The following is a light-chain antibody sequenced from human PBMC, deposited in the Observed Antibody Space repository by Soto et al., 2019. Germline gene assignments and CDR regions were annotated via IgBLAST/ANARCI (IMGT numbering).Light chain of an antibody. V-gene: IGLV2-14*01. Sequence: QSALTQPASVSGSPGQSITISCTGTSSDVGAYNYVSWYQQHPGKAPKLMIYDVSNRPSGVSNRFSGSKSGNTASLTISGFQAEDEADFYCSSYTSSSVVFGGGTKLTVL. CDR2: DVS. CDR3: SSYTSSSVV. J-gene: IGLJ2*01. CDR1: SSDVGAYNY.